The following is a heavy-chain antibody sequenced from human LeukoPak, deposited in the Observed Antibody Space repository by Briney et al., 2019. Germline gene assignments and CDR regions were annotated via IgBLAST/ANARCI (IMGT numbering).Heavy chain of an antibody. Sequence: GVSLRLSCAASGFSFSNYWMSWVRQAPGKGLEWVANKKQDGSEKYYVDSVKGRFTMSRDNAKKLLYLQMNSLKDEDTAVYYCARDRADLDILTGYYEHFGMDVWGQGTTVTV. CDR1: GFSFSNYW. J-gene: IGHJ6*02. CDR3: ARDRADLDILTGYYEHFGMDV. CDR2: KKQDGSEK. D-gene: IGHD3-9*01. V-gene: IGHV3-7*04.